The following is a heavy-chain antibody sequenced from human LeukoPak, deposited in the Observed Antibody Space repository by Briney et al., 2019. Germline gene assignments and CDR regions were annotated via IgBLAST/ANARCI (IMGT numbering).Heavy chain of an antibody. J-gene: IGHJ4*02. D-gene: IGHD5-24*01. CDR1: GGSISSYY. V-gene: IGHV4-4*07. CDR3: ASQKDGYSFDY. Sequence: PSETLSLTCTVSGGSISSYYWSWIRQPAGKGLEWIGRLYTSGSTNYNPSLKSRVTMSVDTSKNQFSLKLSSVTAADTAVYCCASQKDGYSFDYWGQGTLVTVSS. CDR2: LYTSGST.